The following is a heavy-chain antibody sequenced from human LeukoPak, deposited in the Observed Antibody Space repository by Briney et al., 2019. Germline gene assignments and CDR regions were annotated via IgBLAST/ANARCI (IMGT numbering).Heavy chain of an antibody. CDR3: ARPHRDGYNLGDFDY. CDR2: IDPSDSYT. CDR1: GYSFTSYW. Sequence: GESLKIACKDSGYSFTSYWINWVRQMPGKGLEWMGTIDPSDSYTKYSPSFQGQVTISADKSISTAYLQRSSLKASDTAMYYCARPHRDGYNLGDFDYWGQGTLVTVSS. D-gene: IGHD5-24*01. V-gene: IGHV5-10-1*01. J-gene: IGHJ4*02.